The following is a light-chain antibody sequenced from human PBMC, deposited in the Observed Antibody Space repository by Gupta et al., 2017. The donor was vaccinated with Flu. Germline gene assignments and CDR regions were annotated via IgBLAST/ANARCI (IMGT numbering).Light chain of an antibody. CDR1: QSLSSTY. Sequence: EVVLTQSPGVLSLSPAERATLSCRASQSLSSTYFAWYQQKPGQAPRLLIYSVSSRATGIPDRFSGSGSGTDFTLTINRLEPEDFAVYYCHQVVTPPYNFGQGTRLEIK. CDR3: HQVVTPPYN. J-gene: IGKJ2*01. V-gene: IGKV3-20*01. CDR2: SVS.